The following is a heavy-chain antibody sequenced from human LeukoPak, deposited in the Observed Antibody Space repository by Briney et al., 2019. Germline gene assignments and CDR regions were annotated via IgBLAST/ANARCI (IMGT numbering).Heavy chain of an antibody. CDR3: ARGIEGGSGYYSKFLGGY. V-gene: IGHV1-2*04. CDR1: GYTFSNYY. Sequence: ASVKVPCRASGYTFSNYYLHWVRQAPGQGLEWMGWITPRNGGTKYAQKFQGWVTMTRDTSISTAYLELSRLTSDDTAVYYCARGIEGGSGYYSKFLGGYWGQGTLVTVSS. CDR2: ITPRNGGT. D-gene: IGHD3-16*01. J-gene: IGHJ4*02.